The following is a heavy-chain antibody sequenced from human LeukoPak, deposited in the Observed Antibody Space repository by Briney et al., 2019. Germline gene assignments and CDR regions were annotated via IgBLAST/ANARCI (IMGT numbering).Heavy chain of an antibody. CDR3: AKGSGGYYYVPFDY. CDR2: ISGSGGST. CDR1: GFTFSSYA. J-gene: IGHJ4*02. Sequence: GGSLRLSCAASGFTFSSYAMSWVRQAPGKGLEWVSAISGSGGSTYYADSVKGRFTISRGNSKNTLYLQMNSLRAEDTAVYYCAKGSGGYYYVPFDYWGQGTLVTVSS. V-gene: IGHV3-23*01. D-gene: IGHD3-22*01.